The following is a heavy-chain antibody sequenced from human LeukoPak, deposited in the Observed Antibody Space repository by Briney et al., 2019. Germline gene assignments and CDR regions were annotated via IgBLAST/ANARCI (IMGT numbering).Heavy chain of an antibody. CDR2: IIPIFGTT. J-gene: IGHJ6*02. CDR3: ASRWVNDADLGMDV. D-gene: IGHD5-24*01. V-gene: IGHV1-69*13. Sequence: ASVKVSCKASGGTFTSYAISWVRQAPGQGLEWMGGIIPIFGTTNYAQKFQGRVTITADESTSTAYMKLSSLRSEDTAVYYCASRWVNDADLGMDVWGQGTTVTVSS. CDR1: GGTFTSYA.